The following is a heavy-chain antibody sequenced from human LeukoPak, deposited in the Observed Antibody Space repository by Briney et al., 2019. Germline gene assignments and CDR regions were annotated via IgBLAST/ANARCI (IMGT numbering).Heavy chain of an antibody. D-gene: IGHD2-21*02. Sequence: PGGSLRLSCTTSGFTFSHAWMTWVRQAPGKGLEWVGRISTKTDGGTTDYAAPVKGRFTISRDDSKNTLYLQMNSLKTENTAVYYCIKSSGDWHWGQGTLVTVS. CDR3: IKSSGDWH. V-gene: IGHV3-15*01. CDR1: GFTFSHAW. CDR2: ISTKTDGGTT. J-gene: IGHJ4*02.